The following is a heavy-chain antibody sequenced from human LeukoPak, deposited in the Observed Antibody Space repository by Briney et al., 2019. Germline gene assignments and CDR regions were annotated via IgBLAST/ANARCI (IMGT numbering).Heavy chain of an antibody. CDR2: IRYDGSNK. D-gene: IGHD6-6*01. CDR3: AKDLYPYLAAARPTFDY. Sequence: GGSLRLSCAASGFTFSSYGMHWVRQAPGKGLEWVAFIRYDGSNKYYADSVKGRFTISRDNSKNTLYLQMNSLRAEDTAVYYCAKDLYPYLAAARPTFDYWGQGTLVTVSS. CDR1: GFTFSSYG. J-gene: IGHJ4*02. V-gene: IGHV3-30*02.